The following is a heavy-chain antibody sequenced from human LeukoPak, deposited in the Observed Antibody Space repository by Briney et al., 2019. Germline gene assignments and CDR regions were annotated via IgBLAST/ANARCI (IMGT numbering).Heavy chain of an antibody. CDR2: IYSSGST. V-gene: IGHV3-66*01. Sequence: TGGSLRLSCAASRFTVSSNYMSWVSQAPGKGLEWVSFIYSSGSTYYADSVRGRFTISRDNSNNTLYLQMNSLRVEDTAVYYCARGRFGLSLDYWGQGTLVTVSS. D-gene: IGHD3-16*01. J-gene: IGHJ4*02. CDR3: ARGRFGLSLDY. CDR1: RFTVSSNY.